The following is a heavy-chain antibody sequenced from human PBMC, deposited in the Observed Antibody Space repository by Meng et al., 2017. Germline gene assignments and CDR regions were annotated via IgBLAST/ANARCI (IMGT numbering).Heavy chain of an antibody. CDR3: ARDPRITGTTLPDY. Sequence: QVQRGRVGAGGKKPGASVKVSCKASGYTFTSYGISWVRQAPGQGLEWMGWISAYNGNTNYAQKLQGRVTMTTDTSTSTAYMELRSLRSDDTAVYYCARDPRITGTTLPDYWGQGTLVTVSS. CDR1: GYTFTSYG. CDR2: ISAYNGNT. V-gene: IGHV1-18*01. D-gene: IGHD1-7*01. J-gene: IGHJ4*02.